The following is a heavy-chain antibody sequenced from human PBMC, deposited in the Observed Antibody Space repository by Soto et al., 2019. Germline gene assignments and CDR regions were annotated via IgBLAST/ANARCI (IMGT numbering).Heavy chain of an antibody. J-gene: IGHJ6*02. CDR1: GFTFSSYA. CDR2: ISYDGSNK. V-gene: IGHV3-30*18. Sequence: PGRSLRLSCAASGFTFSSYAMSWVRQSPGKGLEWVAVISYDGSNKYYADSVKGRFTISRDNSKNTLYLQMNSLRAEDTAVYYCAKDRYVIAARPPSPYYYYYGMDVWGQGTTVTVSS. CDR3: AKDRYVIAARPPSPYYYYYGMDV. D-gene: IGHD6-6*01.